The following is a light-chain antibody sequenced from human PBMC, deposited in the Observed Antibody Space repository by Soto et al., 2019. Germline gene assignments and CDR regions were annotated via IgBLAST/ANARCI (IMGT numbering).Light chain of an antibody. J-gene: IGLJ1*01. CDR1: SSDVGGYNY. CDR2: EVS. CDR3: SSYAGSTDV. Sequence: QSVLTQPPSASGSPGQSVTISCTGTSSDVGGYNYVSWYQLRPGIAPKLMIYEVSKRPSGVPDRFSGSKSGNTASLTVSGLQAEDEADYYCSSYAGSTDVFGTGTKVTVL. V-gene: IGLV2-8*01.